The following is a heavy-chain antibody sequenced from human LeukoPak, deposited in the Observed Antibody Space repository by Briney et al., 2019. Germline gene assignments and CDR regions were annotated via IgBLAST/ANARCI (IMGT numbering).Heavy chain of an antibody. CDR3: ARAYGGNAYYFDY. Sequence: GGSLRLSCAASGFTFISYIMNWVRQAPGKGLEWVSSISSSSSYIYYADSVKGRFTISRDNAKNSLYLQMNSLRAEDTAVYYCARAYGGNAYYFDYWGQGTLVTVSS. CDR2: ISSSSSYI. CDR1: GFTFISYI. V-gene: IGHV3-21*01. J-gene: IGHJ4*02. D-gene: IGHD4-23*01.